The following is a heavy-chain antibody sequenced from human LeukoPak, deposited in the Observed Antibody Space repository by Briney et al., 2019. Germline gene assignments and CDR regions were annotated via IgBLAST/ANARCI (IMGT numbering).Heavy chain of an antibody. D-gene: IGHD5-24*01. V-gene: IGHV1-69*13. CDR1: GGTFSSYA. Sequence: SVKVSCKASGGTFSSYAISWVRQAPGQGLEWMGGIIPIFGTANYAQKFQGRVTITADESTSTAYMELSSLRSEDTAVYYCATAASDGYKVLFDYWGQGTLVTVSS. J-gene: IGHJ4*02. CDR3: ATAASDGYKVLFDY. CDR2: IIPIFGTA.